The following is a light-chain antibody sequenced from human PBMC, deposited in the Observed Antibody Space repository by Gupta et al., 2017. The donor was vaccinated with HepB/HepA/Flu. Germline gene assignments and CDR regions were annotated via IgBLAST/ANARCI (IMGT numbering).Light chain of an antibody. V-gene: IGLV3-1*01. J-gene: IGLJ2*01. Sequence: SYELPQPPSVSVSPGQTASITCSGDKLGDKYACWYQQKPGQSPVVVIYQDSKRPSGIPERFSGSNSGNTATLTISGTQAMDEADYYCQAWDSSTAGRVFGGGTKLTVL. CDR2: QDS. CDR1: KLGDKY. CDR3: QAWDSSTAGRV.